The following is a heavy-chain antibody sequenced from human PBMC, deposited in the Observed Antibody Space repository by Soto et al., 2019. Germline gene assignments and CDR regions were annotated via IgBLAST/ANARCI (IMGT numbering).Heavy chain of an antibody. CDR3: AREDYNWNDYYYYGMDV. CDR2: IKSNSGGK. V-gene: IGHV1-2*02. D-gene: IGHD1-1*01. CDR1: RNSFIDYY. Sequence: QVELVQSGAEVRKPGASVKVSCKASRNSFIDYYIHWVRQAPGQGLEWMGWIKSNSGGKKYAQRFQGRVTMTRDTSISTIYMELSRLKSDDTAVYYCAREDYNWNDYYYYGMDVWGQGTTVIVSS. J-gene: IGHJ6*02.